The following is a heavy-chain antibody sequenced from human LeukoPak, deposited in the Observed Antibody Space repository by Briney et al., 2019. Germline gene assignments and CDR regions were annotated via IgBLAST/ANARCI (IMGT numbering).Heavy chain of an antibody. J-gene: IGHJ5*02. D-gene: IGHD5-12*01. CDR2: ISGSGGST. CDR1: GFTFSSYA. CDR3: AKGGIVATMLGWFDP. Sequence: GGSPRLSSAASGFTFSSYAMSWVRQAPGKGLEWVSAISGSGGSTYYAVSVKGRFTISRDNSKNTLYLQMNSLRAEDTAVYYCAKGGIVATMLGWFDPWGQGTLVTVSS. V-gene: IGHV3-23*01.